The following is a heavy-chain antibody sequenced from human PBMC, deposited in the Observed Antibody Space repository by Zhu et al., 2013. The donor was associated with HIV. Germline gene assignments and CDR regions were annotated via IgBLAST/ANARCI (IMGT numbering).Heavy chain of an antibody. Sequence: QVQLQESGPGLVKPSETLSLTCTVSGYSISSGYYWGWIRQPPGKGLEWIGSIYHSGSTYYNPSLKSRVTISVDTSKNQFSLKLSSVTAADTAVYYCARVLGATTAFDYWGQGTLVTVSS. V-gene: IGHV4-38-2*02. CDR3: ARVLGATTAFDY. CDR1: GYSISSGYY. D-gene: IGHD1-26*01. J-gene: IGHJ4*02. CDR2: IYHSGST.